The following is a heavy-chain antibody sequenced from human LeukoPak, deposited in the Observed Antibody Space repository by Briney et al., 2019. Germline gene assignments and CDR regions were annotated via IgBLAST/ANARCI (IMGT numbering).Heavy chain of an antibody. CDR2: IRYDGSNK. CDR3: AKDLRPGAYSSGWSVGENY. J-gene: IGHJ4*02. Sequence: EPGGSLRLSCAASGFTFSSYGMHWVRQAPGKGLEWVAFIRYDGSNKYYADSVKGRFTISRDNSKNTLYLQMNSLRAEDTAVYYCAKDLRPGAYSSGWSVGENYWGQGTLVTVSS. V-gene: IGHV3-30*02. CDR1: GFTFSSYG. D-gene: IGHD6-19*01.